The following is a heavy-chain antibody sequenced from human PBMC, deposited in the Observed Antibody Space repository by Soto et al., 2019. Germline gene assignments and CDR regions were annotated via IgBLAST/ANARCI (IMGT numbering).Heavy chain of an antibody. CDR3: AKGSGTITRYCSMDV. V-gene: IGHV3-23*04. CDR1: GFTFSSYA. Sequence: EVQLVESGGGLVQPGGSLRLLCAASGFTFSSYAMSWVRQAPGKGLEWVADISGSGGSTYYADSVKGRFTISRDNSNSTLNLQMNRLRAKDTAIYFCAKGSGTITRYCSMDVWGQGTTVTVSS. J-gene: IGHJ6*02. CDR2: ISGSGGST. D-gene: IGHD1-7*01.